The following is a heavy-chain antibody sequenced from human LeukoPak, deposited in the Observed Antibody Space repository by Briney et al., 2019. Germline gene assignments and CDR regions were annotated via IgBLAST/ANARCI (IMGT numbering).Heavy chain of an antibody. CDR1: GFXLSRYG. Sequence: PGGSLRLSCAASGFXLSRYGMNWVRQAPGKGLVWVSRINSEGSSTTYADSVKGRFTISRDNAKNTLILQMNSLRAEDTAVYYCARDYYSRFDYWGQGILVTVSS. CDR2: INSEGSST. V-gene: IGHV3-74*01. D-gene: IGHD3-22*01. CDR3: ARDYYSRFDY. J-gene: IGHJ4*02.